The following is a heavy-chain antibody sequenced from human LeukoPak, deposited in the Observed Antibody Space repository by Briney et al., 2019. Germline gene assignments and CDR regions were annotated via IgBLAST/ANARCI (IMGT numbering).Heavy chain of an antibody. CDR1: GFTFSTYC. CDR2: ICPDGTVT. V-gene: IGHV3-74*01. Sequence: GGSLRLSCAASGFTFSTYCMHWVRQAPGKGPMWVSRICPDGTVTNYADSVKARFIISRDNARNTVYLQMNSLRVEDTAVYYCVRDFRSVDYWGQGTLVTVSS. CDR3: VRDFRSVDY. J-gene: IGHJ4*02.